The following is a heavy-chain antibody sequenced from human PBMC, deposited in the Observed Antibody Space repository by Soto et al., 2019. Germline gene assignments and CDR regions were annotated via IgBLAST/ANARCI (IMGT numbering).Heavy chain of an antibody. J-gene: IGHJ4*02. Sequence: EVQLVESGGGLVQPGGSLRLSCAASGFTFSSYSMNWVRQAPGKGLEWVSYISSSSSTIYYADSVKGRFTISRDNAKNSVDLQMNSLRDEDTAVYYCASGKDYAEGGYWGQGTLVTVAS. V-gene: IGHV3-48*02. CDR1: GFTFSSYS. CDR3: ASGKDYAEGGY. CDR2: ISSSSSTI. D-gene: IGHD4-17*01.